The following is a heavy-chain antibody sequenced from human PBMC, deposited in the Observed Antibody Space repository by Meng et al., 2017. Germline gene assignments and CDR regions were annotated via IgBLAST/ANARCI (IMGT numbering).Heavy chain of an antibody. CDR1: GFSFDDYT. V-gene: IGHV3-9*01. CDR2: ISWNSDTI. CDR3: ASNLGLVVVDYYFDY. D-gene: IGHD2-15*01. J-gene: IGHJ4*02. Sequence: SLKISCSASGFSFDDYTLHWVRQAPGKGLDWVSSISWNSDTIGYGDSVKGRFTISRDNSKNTLYLQMNSLRAEDTAVYYCASNLGLVVVDYYFDYWGQGTLVTVSS.